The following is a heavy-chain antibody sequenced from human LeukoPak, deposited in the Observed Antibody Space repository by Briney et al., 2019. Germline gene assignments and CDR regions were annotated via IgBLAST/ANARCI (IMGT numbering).Heavy chain of an antibody. CDR2: ISAYNGNT. Sequence: ASVKVSCKASGYTFTSYGISWVRQAPGQGLEWMGWISAYNGNTNYAQKLQGRVTMTTDTSTSTAYMELSRLRSDDTAVYYCARNSWEPDRDAFDIWGQGTMVTVSS. V-gene: IGHV1-18*01. J-gene: IGHJ3*02. CDR3: ARNSWEPDRDAFDI. D-gene: IGHD1-26*01. CDR1: GYTFTSYG.